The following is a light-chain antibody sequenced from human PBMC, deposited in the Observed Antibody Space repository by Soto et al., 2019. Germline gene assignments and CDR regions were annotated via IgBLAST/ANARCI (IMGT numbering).Light chain of an antibody. CDR1: QSVLYSSNNKNY. Sequence: DIVMTQSPDSLAVSLGERATINCKSTQSVLYSSNNKNYLAWYQQNPGQPPKLLIYWASTRESVVPDRFSGSGSGTDFTLPISSLQAEDVAVYYCQQYYSIPLTFGQGTKVEIK. CDR2: WAS. V-gene: IGKV4-1*01. J-gene: IGKJ1*01. CDR3: QQYYSIPLT.